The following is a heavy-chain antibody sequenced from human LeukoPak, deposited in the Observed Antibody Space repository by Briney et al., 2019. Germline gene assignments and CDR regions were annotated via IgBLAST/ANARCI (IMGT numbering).Heavy chain of an antibody. D-gene: IGHD3-10*01. J-gene: IGHJ5*02. CDR2: IIPIFGTA. CDR1: GGPFSSYA. CDR3: ARIWFGEWGNWFDP. Sequence: SVKVSCKASGGPFSSYAISWVRQAPRQGLEWMGGIIPIFGTANYAQKFQGRVTITTDESTSTAYMELSSLRSEDTAVYYCARIWFGEWGNWFDPWGQGTLVTVSS. V-gene: IGHV1-69*05.